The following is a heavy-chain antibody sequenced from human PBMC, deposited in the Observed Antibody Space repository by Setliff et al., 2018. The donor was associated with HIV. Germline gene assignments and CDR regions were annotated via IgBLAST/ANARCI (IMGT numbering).Heavy chain of an antibody. CDR3: ARGWELNV. D-gene: IGHD1-7*01. J-gene: IGHJ4*02. CDR1: DYTFINYG. V-gene: IGHV1-18*04. CDR2: ISGHSDSR. Sequence: ASVKVSCKASDYTFINYGIGWVRQAPGQGLEWMGWISGHSDSRKYGRQFQGRVTLTMEASTATAFMELTSLTYDDTAVYYCARGWELNVWGQGSLVTVSS.